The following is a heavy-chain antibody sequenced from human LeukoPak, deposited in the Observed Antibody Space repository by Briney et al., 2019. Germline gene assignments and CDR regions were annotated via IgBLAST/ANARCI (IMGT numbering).Heavy chain of an antibody. J-gene: IGHJ5*02. CDR1: GFTFSSYW. V-gene: IGHV3-7*01. Sequence: SGGSLRLSCAASGFTFSSYWMSWVRQAPGKGLEWVANIKQDGSEKYYVDSVKGRFTISRDNAKNSLYLQMNSLRAEDTAVYYSTSDPSQPSDNWFDPWGQGTLVTVSS. CDR3: TSDPSQPSDNWFDP. D-gene: IGHD2-2*01. CDR2: IKQDGSEK.